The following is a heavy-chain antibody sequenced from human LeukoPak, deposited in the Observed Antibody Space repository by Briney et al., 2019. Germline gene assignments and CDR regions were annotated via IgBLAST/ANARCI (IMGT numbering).Heavy chain of an antibody. CDR1: GFTLSSHN. D-gene: IGHD3-10*01. V-gene: IGHV3-48*01. J-gene: IGHJ3*02. CDR2: ISSSGSIT. Sequence: TRGSLRLSCVASGFTLSSHNINWVRQAPGKGLEWVSHISSSGSITYYGDSVKGRITISRDNAKNSVSLYMNSLRAEDSAVYYCARPGITAFDIWGQGTMVTVSS. CDR3: ARPGITAFDI.